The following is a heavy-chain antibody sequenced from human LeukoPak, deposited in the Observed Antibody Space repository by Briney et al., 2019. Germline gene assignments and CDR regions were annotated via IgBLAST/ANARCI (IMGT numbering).Heavy chain of an antibody. Sequence: SETLSLTCAVYDGSFSGYYWSWIRQPPGKGLEWIGEINHSGSTNYNPSLKSRVTISVDTSKSQFSLKLSSVTAADTAVYYCATTLKYSSGQSDYWGQGALVAVSS. J-gene: IGHJ4*02. CDR2: INHSGST. V-gene: IGHV4-34*01. CDR1: DGSFSGYY. CDR3: ATTLKYSSGQSDY. D-gene: IGHD6-19*01.